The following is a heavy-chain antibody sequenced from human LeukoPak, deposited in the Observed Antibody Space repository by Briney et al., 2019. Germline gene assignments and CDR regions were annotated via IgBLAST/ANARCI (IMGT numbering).Heavy chain of an antibody. Sequence: PGGSLRLSCAASGFTFSDYYMSWIRQVPGKGLEWVSYISSSGSPIYYADSVKGRFTISRDNAKNSLYLLMNRLRAEDTAVYYCARVLLADGYKEMATVGYFDYWGQGTLVTVSS. CDR2: ISSSGSPI. V-gene: IGHV3-11*04. D-gene: IGHD5-24*01. CDR1: GFTFSDYY. CDR3: ARVLLADGYKEMATVGYFDY. J-gene: IGHJ4*02.